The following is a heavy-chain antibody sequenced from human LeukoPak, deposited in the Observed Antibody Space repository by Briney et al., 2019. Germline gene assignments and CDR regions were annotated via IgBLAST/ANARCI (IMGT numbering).Heavy chain of an antibody. CDR3: ARFGRVWRSSSWYSPLYYYYYMDV. Sequence: GASVKVSCKASGYTFTSYDINWVRQATGQGLEWMGWMNPNSGNTGYAQKFQGRVTMTRNTSISTAYMELSSLRSEDTAVYYCARFGRVWRSSSWYSPLYYYYYMDVWGKGTTVTVSS. J-gene: IGHJ6*03. D-gene: IGHD6-13*01. V-gene: IGHV1-8*01. CDR1: GYTFTSYD. CDR2: MNPNSGNT.